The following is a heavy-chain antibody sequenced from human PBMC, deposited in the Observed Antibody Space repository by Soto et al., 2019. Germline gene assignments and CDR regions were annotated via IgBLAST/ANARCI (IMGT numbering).Heavy chain of an antibody. Sequence: SETLSLTCTVSGGSISSSSYYWGWIRQPPGKGLEWIGSIYYSGSTYYNPSLKSRVTISVDTSKKQFSLKLSSVTAADTAVYYCARLVVYYFDYWGQGTLVTVSS. CDR3: ARLVVYYFDY. J-gene: IGHJ4*02. CDR1: GGSISSSSYY. CDR2: IYYSGST. V-gene: IGHV4-39*01. D-gene: IGHD2-21*01.